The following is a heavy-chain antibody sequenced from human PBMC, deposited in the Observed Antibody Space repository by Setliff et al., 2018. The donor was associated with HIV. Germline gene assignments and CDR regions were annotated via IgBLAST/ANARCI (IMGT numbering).Heavy chain of an antibody. CDR3: VRDSSWAFDI. V-gene: IGHV3-21*01. CDR2: INNEGGNV. CDR1: GFTFSCYA. Sequence: GSVRLSCAASGFTFSCYAMTWVRQAPGKGLEWVSGINNEGGNVHYGDSVKGRFTVSRDNAKNSLYLQMDSLRAEDAALYYCVRDSSWAFDIWGQGTMVTVSS. J-gene: IGHJ3*02.